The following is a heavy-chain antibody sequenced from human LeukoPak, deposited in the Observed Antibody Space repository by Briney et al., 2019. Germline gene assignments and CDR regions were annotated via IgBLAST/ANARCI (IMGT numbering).Heavy chain of an antibody. D-gene: IGHD6-19*01. CDR2: INHSVST. CDR1: GGSFSGYY. V-gene: IGHV4-34*01. J-gene: IGHJ4*02. CDR3: ARIGIAVAGTD. Sequence: SETLSLTCAVYGGSFSGYYWSWIRQPPGKGLEWIGEINHSVSTNYNPSRKSRVNISVATYKNLFSLKLSSVTAADTAVYYCARIGIAVAGTDWGQGTLVTVSS.